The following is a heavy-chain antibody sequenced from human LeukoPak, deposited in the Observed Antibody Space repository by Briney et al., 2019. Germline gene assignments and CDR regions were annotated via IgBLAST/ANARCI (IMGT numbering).Heavy chain of an antibody. J-gene: IGHJ4*02. V-gene: IGHV4-31*03. CDR1: GGSISSGGYY. D-gene: IGHD1-26*01. Sequence: PSETLSLTCTVSGGSISSGGYYWSWIRQHPGKGLEWIGYIYYSGSTYYNPSLKSRVTISVDTSKNQFSLKLSSVTAADTAVYYCARSPYSGSYYGHYYPYYFDYWGQGTLVTVSS. CDR2: IYYSGST. CDR3: ARSPYSGSYYGHYYPYYFDY.